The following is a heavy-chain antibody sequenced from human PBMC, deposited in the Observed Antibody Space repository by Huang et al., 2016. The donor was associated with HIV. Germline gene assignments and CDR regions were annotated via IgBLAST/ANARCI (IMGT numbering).Heavy chain of an antibody. CDR1: GFSLDSFN. J-gene: IGHJ4*02. Sequence: EVQLVDSGGGLVKPGGSLRLSCAASGFSLDSFNMFWVRQTPAKGWQWVASMSPSSSVIEYADSGKGRFSISRDNAKNSLYLQMNSLRGEDTAVYYCVKDRGQQLSPFDSWGQGTLVTVSS. CDR3: VKDRGQQLSPFDS. CDR2: MSPSSSVI. D-gene: IGHD6-13*01. V-gene: IGHV3-21*01.